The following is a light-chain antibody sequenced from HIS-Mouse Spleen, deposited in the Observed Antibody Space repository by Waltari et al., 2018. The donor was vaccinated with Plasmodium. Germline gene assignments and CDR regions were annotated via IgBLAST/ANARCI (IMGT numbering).Light chain of an antibody. CDR2: KAS. V-gene: IGKV1-5*03. CDR1: QSISSW. Sequence: DIQMTQSPSTLSASVGDSVTITCRASQSISSWLAWYQQKPGKAPNLLIYKASSLESGVPSRFSGSGSGTEFTLTISSLQPDDFATYYCQQYNSYQFGQGTKVEIK. J-gene: IGKJ1*01. CDR3: QQYNSYQ.